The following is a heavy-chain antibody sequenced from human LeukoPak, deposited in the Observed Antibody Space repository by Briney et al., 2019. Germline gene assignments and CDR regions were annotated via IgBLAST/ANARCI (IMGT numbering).Heavy chain of an antibody. V-gene: IGHV3-48*04. CDR3: ARDRVETGGYDFWSGYYSRRPVDY. Sequence: PGGSLRLSCAAPGFTFGPYTMNWVRQAPGKGLEWVSYISSSSDTIYYADSVKGRFTISRDNGKNSLYLQMNSLRAEDTAVYYCARDRVETGGYDFWSGYYSRRPVDYWGQGTLVTVSS. J-gene: IGHJ4*02. CDR1: GFTFGPYT. CDR2: ISSSSDTI. D-gene: IGHD3-3*01.